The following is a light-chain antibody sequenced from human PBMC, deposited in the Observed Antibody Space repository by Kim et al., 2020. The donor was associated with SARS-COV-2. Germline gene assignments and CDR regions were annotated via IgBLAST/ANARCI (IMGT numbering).Light chain of an antibody. V-gene: IGKV1-5*03. CDR2: KAS. J-gene: IGKJ2*01. CDR1: QSISSW. CDR3: QQYNSWYT. Sequence: LSASVGARVTITCRASQSISSWLAWYQQKPGKAPKLLIYKASSLESGVPSRFSGSGSGTEFTLTISSLQPDDFATYYCQQYNSWYTFGQGTKLEI.